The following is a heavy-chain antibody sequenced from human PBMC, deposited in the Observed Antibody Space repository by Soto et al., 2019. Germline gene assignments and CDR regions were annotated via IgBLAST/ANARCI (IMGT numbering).Heavy chain of an antibody. CDR2: IYHSGST. D-gene: IGHD3-10*01. CDR3: ARDYGSGSYYGKDV. CDR1: GGSISSGGYS. V-gene: IGHV4-30-2*01. Sequence: QLQLQESGSGLVKPSQTLSLTCAVSGGSISSGGYSWSWIRQPPGKGLEWIGYIYHSGSTYYNPSHKSRVTISVNRSKNQFSLKLSSVTAADTAVYYCARDYGSGSYYGKDVWGQGTTVTVSS. J-gene: IGHJ6*02.